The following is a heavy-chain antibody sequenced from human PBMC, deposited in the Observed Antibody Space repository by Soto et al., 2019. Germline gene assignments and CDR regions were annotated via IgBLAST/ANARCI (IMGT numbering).Heavy chain of an antibody. D-gene: IGHD3-10*01. CDR3: ARDRDGMDV. J-gene: IGHJ6*02. Sequence: QVQLVESGGGVVQPGRSLRLSCATSGFTFNTFAMHWVRQAPGKGLEWVAVIWYDGSNKYSSDSVKGRFTISRDNSKNTLYLQMNSLRAEDTAVYYCARDRDGMDVWGQGTTVTVSS. V-gene: IGHV3-33*01. CDR1: GFTFNTFA. CDR2: IWYDGSNK.